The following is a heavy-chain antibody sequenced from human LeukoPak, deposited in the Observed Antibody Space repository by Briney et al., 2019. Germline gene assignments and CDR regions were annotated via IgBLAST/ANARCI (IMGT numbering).Heavy chain of an antibody. J-gene: IGHJ4*02. CDR3: ARGPNSNWSGLDF. D-gene: IGHD6-6*01. Sequence: QPGGSLRLSCTASGLSFRGHCMHWARHLPGKGRVWVSRISPTGRTTSYADSVEGRFTVSRDNDKNTLYLQVNSLRAEDTAVYYCARGPNSNWSGLDFWGQGTLLTVSS. CDR1: GLSFRGHC. CDR2: ISPTGRTT. V-gene: IGHV3-74*01.